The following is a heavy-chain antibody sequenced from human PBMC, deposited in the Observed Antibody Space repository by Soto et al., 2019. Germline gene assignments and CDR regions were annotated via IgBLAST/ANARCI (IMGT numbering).Heavy chain of an antibody. CDR1: GFTFSQFE. CDR3: AKGHVFVAPQNGRSFDS. J-gene: IGHJ4*02. V-gene: IGHV3-48*03. Sequence: PGGSLRLSCAASGFTFSQFEMSWVRQAQGKGLEWISYITSSGGTTYYADSVTGRFTISRDNTKNSLYLQMNSLRAEDTAVYYCAKGHVFVAPQNGRSFDSWGQGSLVTSPQ. D-gene: IGHD2-21*01. CDR2: ITSSGGTT.